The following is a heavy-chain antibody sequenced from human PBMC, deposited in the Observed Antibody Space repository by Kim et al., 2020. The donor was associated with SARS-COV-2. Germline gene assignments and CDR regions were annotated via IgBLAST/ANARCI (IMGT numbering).Heavy chain of an antibody. J-gene: IGHJ6*02. V-gene: IGHV3-21*06. CDR1: GFTFNNYG. Sequence: GGSLRLSCAVSGFTFNNYGMNWVRQAPGKGLEWVSYISDTGSDTHYADAVKGRFTISRDNAKNLLILEMISLRAEDTTHCYCVREKLMSVAGFGMVVWG. CDR3: VREKLMSVAGFGMVV. CDR2: ISDTGSDT. D-gene: IGHD6-19*01.